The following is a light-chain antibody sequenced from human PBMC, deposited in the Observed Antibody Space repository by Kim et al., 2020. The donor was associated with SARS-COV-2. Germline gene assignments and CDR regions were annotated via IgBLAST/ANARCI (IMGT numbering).Light chain of an antibody. J-gene: IGKJ2*01. CDR2: AAS. Sequence: DIQMTQSPSSVSASVGDKVTITCRASQGIGSWLAWYQQKPGKAPKLLIYAASTLQSGVPSRFSGSRSATDFTLTISSLQPEEFASYYCQQTNTFPYTFGQGTKLEI. V-gene: IGKV1-12*01. CDR1: QGIGSW. CDR3: QQTNTFPYT.